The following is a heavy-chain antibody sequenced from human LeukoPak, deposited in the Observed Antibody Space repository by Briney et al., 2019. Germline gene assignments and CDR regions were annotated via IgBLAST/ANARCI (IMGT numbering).Heavy chain of an antibody. J-gene: IGHJ3*02. CDR3: ARGREMVYATLDAFDI. D-gene: IGHD2-8*01. Sequence: GGSLRLSCAASGFTFSSYGMHWVRQAPGKGLEWVAVTSYDGSNKYYADSVKGQFTISRDNSKNTLYLQINSLRAEDTAVYYCARGREMVYATLDAFDIWGQGTMVTVSS. CDR2: TSYDGSNK. CDR1: GFTFSSYG. V-gene: IGHV3-30*03.